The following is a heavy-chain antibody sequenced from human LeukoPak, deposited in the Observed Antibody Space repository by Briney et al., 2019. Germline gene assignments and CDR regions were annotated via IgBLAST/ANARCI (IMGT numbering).Heavy chain of an antibody. J-gene: IGHJ4*02. CDR2: IIPIPGIA. D-gene: IGHD5-18*01. Sequence: AASVKVSCKASGGTFSSYAISWVRQAPGQGLEWMGRIIPIPGIANYAQKFQGRVTITADKSTSTAYMELSSLRSEDTAVYYCARVDTAMVIDYWGQGTLVTVSS. V-gene: IGHV1-69*04. CDR1: GGTFSSYA. CDR3: ARVDTAMVIDY.